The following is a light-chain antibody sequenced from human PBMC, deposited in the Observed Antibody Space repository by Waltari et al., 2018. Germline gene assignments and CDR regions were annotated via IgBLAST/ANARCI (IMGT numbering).Light chain of an antibody. CDR1: QSISKW. Sequence: DIQMTQSPSTLSASVGDRVIFSCRASQSISKWLAWYQQKPGKAPKLLIYQASTLESGGPSRFSGSGSGTEFTLTISSLQPEDFATYYCQQYNSYSLLSFGGGTKVEIK. CDR2: QAS. V-gene: IGKV1-5*03. CDR3: QQYNSYSLLS. J-gene: IGKJ4*01.